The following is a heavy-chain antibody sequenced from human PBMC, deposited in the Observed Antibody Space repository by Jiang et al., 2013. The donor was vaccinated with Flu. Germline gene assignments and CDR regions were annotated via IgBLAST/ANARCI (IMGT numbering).Heavy chain of an antibody. CDR3: ARHTGEPNSYYDYVWGSSGPYGMDV. V-gene: IGHV4-39*01. CDR1: GGSISSSSYY. J-gene: IGHJ6*02. Sequence: GSGLVKPSETLSLTCTVSGGSISSSSYYWGWIRQPPGKGLEWIGSIYYSGSTYYNPSLKSRVTISVDTSKNQFSLKLSSVTAADTAVYYCARHTGEPNSYYDYVWGSSGPYGMDVWGQGTTVTVSS. D-gene: IGHD3-16*01. CDR2: IYYSGST.